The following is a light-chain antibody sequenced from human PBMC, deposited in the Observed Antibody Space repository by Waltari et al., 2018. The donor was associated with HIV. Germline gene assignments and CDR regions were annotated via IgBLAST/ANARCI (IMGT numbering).Light chain of an antibody. CDR1: QSVSSSY. Sequence: EIVLTQSPGTLSLSPGERATLSCRASQSVSSSYLAWYQQKPGQAPSLLIYGASSRPTGIPDRFSGSGSGTDFTLTISRLEPEDFAVYYCQLYGSSWRFGQGTKVEIK. CDR2: GAS. J-gene: IGKJ1*01. CDR3: QLYGSSWR. V-gene: IGKV3-20*01.